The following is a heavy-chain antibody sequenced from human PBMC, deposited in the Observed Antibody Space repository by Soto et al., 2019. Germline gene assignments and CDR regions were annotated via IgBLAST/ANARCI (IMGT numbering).Heavy chain of an antibody. D-gene: IGHD1-26*01. Sequence: GGSLRLSCAASGFTFSSYGMHWVRQAPGKGLEWVAVISYDGSNKYYADSVKGRFTISRDNSKNTLYLQMNSLRAEDTAVYYCAKGYVGATSYYFDYWGQGTLVTAYS. CDR1: GFTFSSYG. CDR2: ISYDGSNK. V-gene: IGHV3-30*18. J-gene: IGHJ4*02. CDR3: AKGYVGATSYYFDY.